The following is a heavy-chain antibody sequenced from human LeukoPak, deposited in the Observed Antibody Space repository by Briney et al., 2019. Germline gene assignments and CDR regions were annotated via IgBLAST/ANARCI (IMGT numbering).Heavy chain of an antibody. J-gene: IGHJ3*02. CDR2: TYYSGST. D-gene: IGHD3-10*01. Sequence: SETLSLTCTVSGGSISSYYWSWIRQPPGKGLEWIGYTYYSGSTNYNPSLKSRVTISADMSKNQFSLKLSSVAAADTAVYYCARHGSGAFGFDIWGQGTMVTVSS. V-gene: IGHV4-59*08. CDR3: ARHGSGAFGFDI. CDR1: GGSISSYY.